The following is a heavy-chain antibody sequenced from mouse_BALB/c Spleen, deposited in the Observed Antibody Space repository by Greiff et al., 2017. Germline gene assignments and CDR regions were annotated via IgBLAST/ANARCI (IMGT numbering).Heavy chain of an antibody. CDR2: ISSGGSYT. CDR3: ARGESITTVVAGDY. D-gene: IGHD1-1*01. CDR1: GFTFSSYA. J-gene: IGHJ2*01. V-gene: IGHV5-9-4*01. Sequence: EVKVVESGGGLVKPGGSLKLSCAASGFTFSSYAMSWVRQSPEKRLEWVAEISSGGSYTYYPDTVTGRFTISRDNAKNTLYLEMSSLRSEDTAMYYCARGESITTVVAGDYWGQGTTLTVSS.